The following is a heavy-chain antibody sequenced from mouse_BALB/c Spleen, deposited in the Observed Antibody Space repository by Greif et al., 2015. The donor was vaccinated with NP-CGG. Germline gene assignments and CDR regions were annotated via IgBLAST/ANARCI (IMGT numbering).Heavy chain of an antibody. CDR1: GFTFTDYY. D-gene: IGHD1-1*01. CDR3: ARGILRYLGGFAY. CDR2: IRNKANGYTT. J-gene: IGHJ3*01. V-gene: IGHV7-3*02. Sequence: EVQRVESGGGLVQPGGSLRLSCATSGFTFTDYYMSWVRQPPGKALEWLGFIRNKANGYTTEYSASVKGRFTISRDNSQSILYLQMNTLRAEDSATYYCARGILRYLGGFAYWGQGTLVTVSA.